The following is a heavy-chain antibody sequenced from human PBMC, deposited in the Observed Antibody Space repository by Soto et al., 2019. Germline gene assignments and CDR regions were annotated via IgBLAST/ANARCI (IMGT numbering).Heavy chain of an antibody. D-gene: IGHD7-27*01. Sequence: QVQLVQSGAEVKKPGSSVKVSCKASGGTFSSYTISWVRQAPGQGLEWMGRIIPILGIANYAQKFQGRVTITADKSTSTAYKELSSLRSEDTAGYYCARVADAANGWFDPWGQGTLVTVSS. J-gene: IGHJ5*02. CDR3: ARVADAANGWFDP. CDR2: IIPILGIA. V-gene: IGHV1-69*02. CDR1: GGTFSSYT.